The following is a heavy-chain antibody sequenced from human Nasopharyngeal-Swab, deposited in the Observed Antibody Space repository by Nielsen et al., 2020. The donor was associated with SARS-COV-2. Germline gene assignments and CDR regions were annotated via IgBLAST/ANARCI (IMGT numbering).Heavy chain of an antibody. CDR2: INAGNGNT. CDR3: ARAGMGRGFDY. Sequence: WVRQAPGQRLEWMGWINAGNGNTKYSQKFQGRVTITRDTSASTAYMELSSLRSEDTAVYYCARAGMGRGFDYWGQRTLVTVSS. V-gene: IGHV1-3*01. J-gene: IGHJ4*02. D-gene: IGHD3-10*01.